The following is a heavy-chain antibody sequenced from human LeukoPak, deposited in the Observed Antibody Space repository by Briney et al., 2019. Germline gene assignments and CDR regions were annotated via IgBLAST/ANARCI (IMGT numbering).Heavy chain of an antibody. D-gene: IGHD1-26*01. CDR3: ARVRGGYYLDY. Sequence: PGGSLRLSCAASGFTFSSYIMNCVRQAPGKGLEWVSYISSSTSTIYYADSVKGRFTISRDNAKNSLYLQMNSLRAEDTAVYYCARVRGGYYLDYWGQGTLVTVSS. CDR1: GFTFSSYI. CDR2: ISSSTSTI. V-gene: IGHV3-48*01. J-gene: IGHJ4*02.